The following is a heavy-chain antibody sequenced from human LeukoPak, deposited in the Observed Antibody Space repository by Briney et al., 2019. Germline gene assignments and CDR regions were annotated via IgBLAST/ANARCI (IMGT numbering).Heavy chain of an antibody. CDR1: GYTFTYRY. CDR3: ARSAHYYDTQEKDAFDI. Sequence: GASVKVSCKASGYTFTYRYLHWVRQAPGQALEWMGWITPFNGNTNYAQKFQDRATITRDRSMSTAYMELSSLRSEDTAMYYCARSAHYYDTQEKDAFDIWGQGTMVTVSS. D-gene: IGHD3-22*01. J-gene: IGHJ3*02. CDR2: ITPFNGNT. V-gene: IGHV1-45*02.